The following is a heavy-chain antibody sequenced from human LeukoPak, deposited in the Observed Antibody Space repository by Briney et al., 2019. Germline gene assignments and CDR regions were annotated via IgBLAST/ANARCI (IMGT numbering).Heavy chain of an antibody. Sequence: SETLSLTCTVSGGSISSYYWSWIRQPPGKGLEWIGYIYYSGSTNYNPSLKSRVTISVDTSKNQFSLKLSSVTAADTAVYYCARIVRGSGWSRVDAFDIWGQGTMVTASS. CDR1: GGSISSYY. J-gene: IGHJ3*02. V-gene: IGHV4-59*01. CDR3: ARIVRGSGWSRVDAFDI. CDR2: IYYSGST. D-gene: IGHD6-19*01.